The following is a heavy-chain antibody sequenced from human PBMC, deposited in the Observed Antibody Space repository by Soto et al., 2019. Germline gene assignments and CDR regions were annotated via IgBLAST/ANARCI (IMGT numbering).Heavy chain of an antibody. D-gene: IGHD3-16*01. Sequence: VGSLRLSCAASGFTVSNYYMTWVRQAPGKGLEWVSFIYTGGSAKYADSVKGRFTISRDNSKSTLYLQMNDLRAEDTAVYYCARIMSGDYSDYFDYWGPGTLVTVSS. CDR3: ARIMSGDYSDYFDY. J-gene: IGHJ4*02. V-gene: IGHV3-66*01. CDR2: IYTGGSA. CDR1: GFTVSNYY.